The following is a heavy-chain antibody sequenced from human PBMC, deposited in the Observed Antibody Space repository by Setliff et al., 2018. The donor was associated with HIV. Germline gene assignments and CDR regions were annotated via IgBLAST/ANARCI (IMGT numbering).Heavy chain of an antibody. CDR1: GVSINRTDHY. V-gene: IGHV4-39*01. Sequence: PSETLSLTCSVSGVSINRTDHYWGWIRQSPGKRLEWIGSVSQSGSTYYNPSRKSRITISVDRPKNLFSPKLLSVTAADQGVYYCARVPVAGANWFDPWGRGTLFTASS. D-gene: IGHD2-21*01. J-gene: IGHJ5*02. CDR2: VSQSGST. CDR3: ARVPVAGANWFDP.